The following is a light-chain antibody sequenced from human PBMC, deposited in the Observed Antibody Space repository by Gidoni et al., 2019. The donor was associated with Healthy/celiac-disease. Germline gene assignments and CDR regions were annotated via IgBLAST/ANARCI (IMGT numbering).Light chain of an antibody. Sequence: QSVLTQPPSASRHPRQRVTISCSGSSSNIGSNYVYWYQQLPGTAPKLLIYRNNQRPSGVPDRFSGSKSGTSASLAISGLRSEDEADYYCAAWDDSLSGWVFGGGTKLTVL. CDR2: RNN. CDR1: SSNIGSNY. CDR3: AAWDDSLSGWV. J-gene: IGLJ3*02. V-gene: IGLV1-47*01.